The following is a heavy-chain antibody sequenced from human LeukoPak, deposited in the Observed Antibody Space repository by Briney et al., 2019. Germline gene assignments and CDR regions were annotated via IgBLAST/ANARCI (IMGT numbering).Heavy chain of an antibody. Sequence: GGSLRLSCAASGFTFSSYAMSWVRQAPGKGLEWASSITGSSASTYYADSVKGRLTISRDNSKNTLYLQMNSLRAEDTAVYFCAKLDYYDTHWGQGTLVTVSS. CDR1: GFTFSSYA. V-gene: IGHV3-23*01. CDR2: ITGSSAST. CDR3: AKLDYYDTH. D-gene: IGHD3-22*01. J-gene: IGHJ4*02.